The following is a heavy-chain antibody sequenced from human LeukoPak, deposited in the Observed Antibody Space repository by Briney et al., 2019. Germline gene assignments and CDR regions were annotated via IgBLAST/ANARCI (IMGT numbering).Heavy chain of an antibody. Sequence: SETLSLTCAVSGYAISSGYYWGWIRQPPGKGLEWIGSIYHSGSTYYNPSLKSRVSISVDTSKNQFSLKLSSVTAAYTAVYYCASRPKGRSVTYYFEYCGQGTLVTVSS. CDR1: GYAISSGYY. CDR3: ASRPKGRSVTYYFEY. D-gene: IGHD1-14*01. J-gene: IGHJ4*02. CDR2: IYHSGST. V-gene: IGHV4-38-2*01.